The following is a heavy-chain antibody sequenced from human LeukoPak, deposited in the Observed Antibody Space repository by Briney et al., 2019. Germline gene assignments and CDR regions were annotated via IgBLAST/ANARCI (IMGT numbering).Heavy chain of an antibody. D-gene: IGHD4-17*01. CDR2: ISYDGSNK. V-gene: IGHV3-30*03. J-gene: IGHJ6*02. Sequence: GRSLRLSCAASGFTFSSYGMHWVRQAPGKGLEWVAVISYDGSNKYYADSEKGRFTISRDNSKNTLYLQMNSLRAEDTAVYYCATTTTVTTWGYYYGMDVWGQGTTVTVSS. CDR1: GFTFSSYG. CDR3: ATTTTVTTWGYYYGMDV.